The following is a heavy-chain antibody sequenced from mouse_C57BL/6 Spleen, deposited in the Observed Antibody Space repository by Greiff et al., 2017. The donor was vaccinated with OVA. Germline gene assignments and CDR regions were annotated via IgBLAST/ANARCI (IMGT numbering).Heavy chain of an antibody. CDR2: ISYDGSN. V-gene: IGHV3-6*01. J-gene: IGHJ1*03. CDR1: GYSITSGYY. D-gene: IGHD2-4*01. CDR3: ALYYDYAWYFDV. Sequence: EVQLQQSGPGLVKPSQSLSLTCSVPGYSITSGYYWNWIRQFPGNKLEWMGHISYDGSNNYNPSLKNRISITRDTSKNQFFLKLNSVTTEDTAAYYCALYYDYAWYFDVWGTGTTVTVSS.